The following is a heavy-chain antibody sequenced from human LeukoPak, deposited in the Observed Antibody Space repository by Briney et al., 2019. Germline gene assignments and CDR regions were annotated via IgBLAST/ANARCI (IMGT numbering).Heavy chain of an antibody. Sequence: ASVKVSCKASGGTFSSYAISWVRQAPGQGLEWMGRIIPIFGIANYAQKFQGRVTITADKSTSTAYMELSSLRSEDTAVYYCASYLGCCSGGSCYAPGDWGQGTLVTVSS. J-gene: IGHJ4*02. CDR3: ASYLGCCSGGSCYAPGD. V-gene: IGHV1-69*04. CDR1: GGTFSSYA. D-gene: IGHD2-15*01. CDR2: IIPIFGIA.